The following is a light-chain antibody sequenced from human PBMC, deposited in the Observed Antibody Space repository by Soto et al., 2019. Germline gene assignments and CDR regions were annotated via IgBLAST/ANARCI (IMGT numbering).Light chain of an antibody. CDR3: QQYYIYPPA. J-gene: IGKJ3*01. Sequence: DIQMTQSPSTLSASVGDRVTITCRASQNVRIYLAWYQQKPGKAPKLLIYQTSNLQSGVPSRFSGSGSETEFTLAIRSLQPEDFATYYCQQYYIYPPAFGLGTKVELK. CDR1: QNVRIY. CDR2: QTS. V-gene: IGKV1-5*03.